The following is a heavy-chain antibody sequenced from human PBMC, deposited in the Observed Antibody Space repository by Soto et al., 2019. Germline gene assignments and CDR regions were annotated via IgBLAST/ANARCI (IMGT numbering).Heavy chain of an antibody. Sequence: GGSLRLSCAASGFDFSTFGMTWVRQAPGKGLEWVANINQDGSEKNYVDSLKGRFTISRDNAKDSLYLQINSLRPGDTAVYYCARDRSGSYYGDSYWGQGTLVTVPQ. D-gene: IGHD3-10*01. CDR3: ARDRSGSYYGDSY. CDR2: INQDGSEK. J-gene: IGHJ4*02. V-gene: IGHV3-7*01. CDR1: GFDFSTFG.